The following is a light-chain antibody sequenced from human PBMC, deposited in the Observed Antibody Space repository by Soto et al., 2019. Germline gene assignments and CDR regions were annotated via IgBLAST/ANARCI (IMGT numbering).Light chain of an antibody. V-gene: IGLV2-14*01. CDR3: SSYSISTADL. Sequence: QSALTPPASVSGSPGQSITISCTGTSSDVGGYDYVSWYQLHPGKAPKLMVFEVSNRPSGVSYRFSGSKSGNTASLTISGLQAEDEADYFCSSYSISTADLFGTGTKLTVL. J-gene: IGLJ1*01. CDR2: EVS. CDR1: SSDVGGYDY.